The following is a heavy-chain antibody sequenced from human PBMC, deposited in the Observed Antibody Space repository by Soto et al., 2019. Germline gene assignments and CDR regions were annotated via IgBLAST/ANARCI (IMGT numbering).Heavy chain of an antibody. V-gene: IGHV1-2*06. CDR1: GYTFTGYY. J-gene: IGHJ4*02. Sequence: ASVKVSCKASGYTFTGYYMHWVRQAPGQGLEWMGRINPNSGGTNYAQKFQGRVTMTRDTSISTAYMELSRLRSDDTAVYYCARARRWVLTGYWEFDYWGQGTLVTVSS. CDR3: ARARRWVLTGYWEFDY. CDR2: INPNSGGT. D-gene: IGHD3-9*01.